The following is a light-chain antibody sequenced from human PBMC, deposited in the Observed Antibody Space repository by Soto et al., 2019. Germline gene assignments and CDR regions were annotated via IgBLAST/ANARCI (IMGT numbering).Light chain of an antibody. Sequence: QSALTQPASVSGSPGQSITISCTGTSTDVGGYNYVSCYQQHPAKVPKLMIYHVSNRPSGVSDRFSGSKSGNTASRTISGLQAEDEADYYCCSYTTSSTYVFGTGTKVTVL. J-gene: IGLJ1*01. V-gene: IGLV2-14*01. CDR2: HVS. CDR3: CSYTTSSTYV. CDR1: STDVGGYNY.